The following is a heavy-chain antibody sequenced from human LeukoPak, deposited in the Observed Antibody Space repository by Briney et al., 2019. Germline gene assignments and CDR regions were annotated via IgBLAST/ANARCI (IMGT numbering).Heavy chain of an antibody. V-gene: IGHV1-2*04. J-gene: IGHJ3*02. CDR2: INPNSGGT. CDR3: ARRYCGGDCYYDAFDI. CDR1: GYTFTGYY. Sequence: GASVKVSCKASGYTFTGYYMHWVRQAPAQGLEWMGWINPNSGGTNYAQKFQGWVTMTRDTSISTAYMELSRLRSDDTAVYYCARRYCGGDCYYDAFDIWGQGTMVTVSS. D-gene: IGHD2-21*02.